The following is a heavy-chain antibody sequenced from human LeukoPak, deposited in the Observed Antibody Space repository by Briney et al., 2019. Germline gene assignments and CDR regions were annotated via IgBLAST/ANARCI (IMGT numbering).Heavy chain of an antibody. D-gene: IGHD3-22*01. CDR3: AQWLQDYFDY. Sequence: SETLSLTCTVSGGSISSSSYYWGWIRRPPGKGLEWIGSIYYSGSTYYNPSLKSRVTISVDTPKNQFSLKLSSVTAADTAVYYCAQWLQDYFDYWGQGTLVTVSS. CDR1: GGSISSSSYY. J-gene: IGHJ4*02. V-gene: IGHV4-39*01. CDR2: IYYSGST.